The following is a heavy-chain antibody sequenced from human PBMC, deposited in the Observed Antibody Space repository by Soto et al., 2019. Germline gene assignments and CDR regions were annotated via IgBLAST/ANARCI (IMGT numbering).Heavy chain of an antibody. CDR3: ARVLSGIDP. Sequence: PGGSLRLSCAASGLSGSSNHMTWVRQAPGKGLEWVSLIYSGGTTYYADSVKGRFTISRDNSKNMLYLQMNSLKTEDSAMYYCARVLSGIDPWGQGILVTVSS. CDR1: GLSGSSNH. CDR2: IYSGGTT. J-gene: IGHJ5*02. V-gene: IGHV3-53*05. D-gene: IGHD3-10*01.